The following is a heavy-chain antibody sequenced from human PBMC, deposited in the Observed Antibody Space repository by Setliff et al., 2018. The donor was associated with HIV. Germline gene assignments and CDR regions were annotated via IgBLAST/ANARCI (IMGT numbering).Heavy chain of an antibody. J-gene: IGHJ4*02. Sequence: GGSLRLSCGGSGVTSSRYWMGWVRQAPGRGLEWVANINQDGSGKNYVASVKGRFTISRDNAKNSLYLQMNSLRAEDTAVYYCARAGSGDYFDYWGLGTLVTVS. D-gene: IGHD3-10*01. CDR3: ARAGSGDYFDY. CDR2: INQDGSGK. V-gene: IGHV3-7*01. CDR1: GVTSSRYW.